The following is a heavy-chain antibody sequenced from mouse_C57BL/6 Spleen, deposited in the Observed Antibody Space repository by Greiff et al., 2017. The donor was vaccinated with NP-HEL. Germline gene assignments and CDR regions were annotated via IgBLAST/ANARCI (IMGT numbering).Heavy chain of an antibody. CDR3: TRGHSWYFDD. J-gene: IGHJ1*03. Sequence: QVQLKQPGAELVKPGASVKLSCKASGYAFTSYWMHWVKQRPGQGLEWIGLIHPNGGSTNYNEKFKSKATLTVDKSSSTAYMQLSSLTSEDSAGYGCTRGHSWYFDDWGKGTTVTVSS. CDR2: IHPNGGST. V-gene: IGHV1-64*01. CDR1: GYAFTSYW.